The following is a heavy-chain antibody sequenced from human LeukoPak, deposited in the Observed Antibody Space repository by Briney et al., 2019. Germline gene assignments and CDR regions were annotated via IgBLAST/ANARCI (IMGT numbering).Heavy chain of an antibody. J-gene: IGHJ4*02. V-gene: IGHV3-30*02. D-gene: IGHD6-13*01. CDR2: IRNDGSTK. Sequence: GGSLRLSCATSGFTFSNYGMHWVRQAPGKGLEWVTFIRNDGSTKYFADSVRGRFTISRDNSKNTLYLQMNSLRAEDTALYYCAKTSSSWGIFDSWGQGTLVTVSS. CDR3: AKTSSSWGIFDS. CDR1: GFTFSNYG.